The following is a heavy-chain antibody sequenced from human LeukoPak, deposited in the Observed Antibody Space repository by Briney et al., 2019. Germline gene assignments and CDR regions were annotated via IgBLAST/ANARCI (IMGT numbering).Heavy chain of an antibody. Sequence: GGSLRLSCAASGFTFSSYGMHWVRQAPGKGLEWVAVIWYDGSNKYYADSVKGRFTISRDNSKNTLYLQMNSLRAEDTAVYYCAKDSSSSGWYYFDYWGQGTLVTVSS. D-gene: IGHD6-19*01. CDR2: IWYDGSNK. V-gene: IGHV3-30*02. CDR1: GFTFSSYG. CDR3: AKDSSSSGWYYFDY. J-gene: IGHJ4*02.